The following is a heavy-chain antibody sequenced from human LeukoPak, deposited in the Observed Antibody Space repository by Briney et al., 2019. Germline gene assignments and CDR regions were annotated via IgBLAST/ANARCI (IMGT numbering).Heavy chain of an antibody. CDR1: GFTFSSYA. J-gene: IGHJ4*02. Sequence: GGSLRLSCAASGFTFSSYAMSWVRQAPGKGLEWVSGISGGGGSTHYADSVKGRFTISRDNSKNTLYLQMNSLRAEDAAVYYCARRARDDGSGFSYYFDYWGQGTLVTVSS. CDR3: ARRARDDGSGFSYYFDY. V-gene: IGHV3-23*01. D-gene: IGHD3-22*01. CDR2: ISGGGGST.